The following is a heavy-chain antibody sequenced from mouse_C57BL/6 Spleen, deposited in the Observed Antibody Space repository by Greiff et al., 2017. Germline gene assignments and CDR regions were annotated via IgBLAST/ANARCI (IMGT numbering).Heavy chain of an antibody. CDR3: ARTGYYGSSPHWYFDV. CDR1: GYAFSSSW. D-gene: IGHD1-1*01. Sequence: QVQLKQSGPELVKPGASVKISCKASGYAFSSSWMNWVKQRPGKGLVWIGRIYPGDGDTNYNGKFKGKATLTADKSSSTAYMQLSSLTSEDSAVYFCARTGYYGSSPHWYFDVWGTGTTVTVSS. V-gene: IGHV1-82*01. CDR2: IYPGDGDT. J-gene: IGHJ1*03.